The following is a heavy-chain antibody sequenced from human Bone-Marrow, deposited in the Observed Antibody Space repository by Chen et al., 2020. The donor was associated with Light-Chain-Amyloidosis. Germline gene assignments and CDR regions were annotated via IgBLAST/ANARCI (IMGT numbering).Heavy chain of an antibody. V-gene: IGHV5-51*01. CDR3: ARRRDGYNFDY. CDR1: GYTFPNYW. J-gene: IGHJ4*02. D-gene: IGHD5-12*01. CDR2: IYPDDSDA. Sequence: EVQLAQSGPEVKKPGESLKISCKGYGYTFPNYWIGWVRQMPGKGLEWMGVIYPDDSDARYSPSFEGQVTISADKSITTAYLQWRSLKASDTATYYCARRRDGYNFDYWGQGTLVTVSS.